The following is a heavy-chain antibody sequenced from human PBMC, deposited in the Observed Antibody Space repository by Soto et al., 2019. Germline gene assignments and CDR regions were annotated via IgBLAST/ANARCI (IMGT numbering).Heavy chain of an antibody. CDR2: IIPIYGTT. V-gene: IGHV1-69*13. J-gene: IGHJ6*02. CDR1: GGTFSNDA. CDR3: ARDGMGTIVGGMDV. D-gene: IGHD7-27*01. Sequence: SVKVSCKTSGGTFSNDAISWARQAPGQGLEWMGGIIPIYGTTHYAQKFQGRVKLSADESTGTAYMELSSLRSEDTGVYYCARDGMGTIVGGMDVWGQGTTVTVSS.